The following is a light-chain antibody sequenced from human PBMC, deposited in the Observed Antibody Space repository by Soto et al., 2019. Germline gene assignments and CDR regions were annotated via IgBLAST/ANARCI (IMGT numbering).Light chain of an antibody. CDR3: CSYAGDLAL. V-gene: IGLV2-11*01. Sequence: QSVLTQPRSVSGSPGQSVTISCTGTSSDVGGYDFVSWYQQHPGKAPKLMISDVSKRPSGVPDRCSGSKSGNTASLTISGLQAEDEADYYCCSYAGDLALFGGGTKVTVL. CDR1: SSDVGGYDF. CDR2: DVS. J-gene: IGLJ2*01.